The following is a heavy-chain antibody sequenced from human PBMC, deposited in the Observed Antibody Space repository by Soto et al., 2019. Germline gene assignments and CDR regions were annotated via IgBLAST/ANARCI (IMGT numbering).Heavy chain of an antibody. CDR1: GGSLNGFG. CDR2: TIPMFGTA. V-gene: IGHV1-69*12. J-gene: IGHJ5*02. CDR3: AGGSVVVPALPSEGFGP. Sequence: QVQPEQSGAEVKKPGSSVKVSCQPSGGSLNGFGFTWVRQAPGQGLECMGGTIPMFGTARYAQKFQGRLTITADESTGTTDLELTNLRSDDTDMYYSAGGSVVVPALPSEGFGPWGQGTQVIVSS. D-gene: IGHD2-15*01.